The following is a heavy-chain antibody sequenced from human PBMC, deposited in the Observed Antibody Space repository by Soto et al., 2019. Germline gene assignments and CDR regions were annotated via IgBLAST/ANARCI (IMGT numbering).Heavy chain of an antibody. CDR3: ARESYYGSGATVVAY. CDR2: IYYSGTT. D-gene: IGHD3-10*01. V-gene: IGHV4-59*01. CDR1: GGSISGYY. J-gene: IGHJ4*02. Sequence: HVQLQESGPGLVRPSETLSLTCTVSGGSISGYYWSWIRQPPGKGLEWIGYIYYSGTTSYNPSLNSRVTMSVDTSKNQFSLKVNSVTAADTAVYYCARESYYGSGATVVAYWGQGTLVTVSS.